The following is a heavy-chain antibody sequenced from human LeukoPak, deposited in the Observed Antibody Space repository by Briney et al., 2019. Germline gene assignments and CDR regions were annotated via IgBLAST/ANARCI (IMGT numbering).Heavy chain of an antibody. CDR3: AREGYCSGGSCYSLPDY. Sequence: ASVKVSCKASGYTFTGYYMHWVRQAPGQGLEWMGWINPNSGGTNYAQKFQGRVTMTRDTSISTAYMELSSLRSEDTAVYYCAREGYCSGGSCYSLPDYWGQGTLVTVSS. V-gene: IGHV1-2*02. CDR1: GYTFTGYY. CDR2: INPNSGGT. J-gene: IGHJ4*02. D-gene: IGHD2-15*01.